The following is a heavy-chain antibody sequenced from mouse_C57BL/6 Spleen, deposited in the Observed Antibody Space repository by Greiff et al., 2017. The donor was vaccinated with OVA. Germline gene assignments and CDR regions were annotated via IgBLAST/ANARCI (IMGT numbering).Heavy chain of an antibody. CDR3: ARVDYYGSRDFDY. D-gene: IGHD1-1*01. CDR1: GFTFSSYT. V-gene: IGHV5-9*01. J-gene: IGHJ2*01. CDR2: ISGGGGNT. Sequence: EVHLVESGGGLVKPGGSLKLSCAASGFTFSSYTMSWVRQTPEKRLEWVATISGGGGNTYYPDSVKGRFTISRDNAKNTLYLQMSSLRSEDTALYYCARVDYYGSRDFDYWGQGTTLTVSS.